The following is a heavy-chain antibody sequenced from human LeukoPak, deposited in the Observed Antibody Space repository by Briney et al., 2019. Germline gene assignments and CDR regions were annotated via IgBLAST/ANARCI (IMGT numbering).Heavy chain of an antibody. CDR2: IYYSGST. D-gene: IGHD3-22*01. CDR1: GGSISRYY. CDR3: ARSAQYYYDSSGSLPGDY. V-gene: IGHV4-59*01. J-gene: IGHJ4*02. Sequence: SETLSLTCTVSGGSISRYYWSWIRQPPGKGLEWIGYIYYSGSTNYNPSLKSRVTISVDTSKNQFSLKLSSVTAADTAVYYCARSAQYYYDSSGSLPGDYWGQGTLVTVSS.